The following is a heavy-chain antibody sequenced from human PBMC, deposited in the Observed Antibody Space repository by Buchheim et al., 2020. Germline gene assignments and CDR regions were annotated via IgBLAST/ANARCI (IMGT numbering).Heavy chain of an antibody. CDR2: IYYSGST. CDR3: ARSGYSAWYGMDV. J-gene: IGHJ6*02. D-gene: IGHD5-18*01. V-gene: IGHV4-59*01. Sequence: QVQLQESGPGLVKPSETLSLTCTVSGGSISSYYWSWIRQPPGKGLEWIGYIYYSGSTNYNPSLKSRVTISVDTSKNQFSLKLSSVTAADTAVYCCARSGYSAWYGMDVWGQGTT. CDR1: GGSISSYY.